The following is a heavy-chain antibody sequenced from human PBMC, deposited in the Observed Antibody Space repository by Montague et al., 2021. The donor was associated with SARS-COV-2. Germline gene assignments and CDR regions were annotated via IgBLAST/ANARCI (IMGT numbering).Heavy chain of an antibody. D-gene: IGHD1-14*01. J-gene: IGHJ3*02. CDR2: IYFNGHS. Sequence: SETLSLTCTVSGGSISNSHYYCAWIRQPPGKGLEWIGSIYFNGHSYYNPSLKNRASISLDTSKNQYYLKLNSVAAADTAVYYCARQPPYHTGALDIWGQGTMVTVSS. CDR1: GGSISNSHYY. CDR3: ARQPPYHTGALDI. V-gene: IGHV4-39*01.